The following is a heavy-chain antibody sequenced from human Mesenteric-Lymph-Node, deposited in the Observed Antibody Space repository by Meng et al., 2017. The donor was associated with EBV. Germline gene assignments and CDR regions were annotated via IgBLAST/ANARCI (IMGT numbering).Heavy chain of an antibody. CDR1: GFSLTTSGGG. CDR2: IYWDDDK. J-gene: IGHJ1*01. CDR3: AHSPLYFGEWDFQH. D-gene: IGHD3-10*01. V-gene: IGHV2-5*02. Sequence: QVPLKESAPTLEKHTPTLTLTCTFSGFSLTTSGGGVGWIRQPPGKALEWLALIYWDDDKRYSPSLKTRLTITKDTSKNQVVLTMTNMNPVDTATYYCAHSPLYFGEWDFQHWGQGTLVTVSS.